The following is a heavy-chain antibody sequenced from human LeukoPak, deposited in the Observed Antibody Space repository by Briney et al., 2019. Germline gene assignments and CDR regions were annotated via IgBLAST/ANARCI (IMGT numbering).Heavy chain of an antibody. V-gene: IGHV1-46*01. J-gene: IGHJ5*02. CDR2: INPSGTST. CDR3: ARGPPGRVYDSSKKGLFDP. D-gene: IGHD3-22*01. Sequence: ASAKVSCKASGYTFTTYYLHWVRQAPGQGLEWMGIINPSGTSTTYAQKFQGRVTMTIDTSTSTVYMELSSLRSEDTAMYYCARGPPGRVYDSSKKGLFDPWGQGTLVTVSS. CDR1: GYTFTTYY.